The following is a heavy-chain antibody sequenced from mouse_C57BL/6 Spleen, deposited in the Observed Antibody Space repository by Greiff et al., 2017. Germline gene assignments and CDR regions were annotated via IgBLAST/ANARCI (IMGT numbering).Heavy chain of an antibody. V-gene: IGHV1-53*01. CDR2: INPSNGGT. CDR3: ARERPYYYAMDY. CDR1: GYTFTSYW. Sequence: QVQLQQPGTELVKPGASVKLSCKASGYTFTSYWMHCVKQRPGQGLEWIGNINPSNGGTNYNEKFKSKATLTVDKSSSTAYMQLSSLTSEDSAVYYFARERPYYYAMDYWGQGTSVTVSS. J-gene: IGHJ4*01.